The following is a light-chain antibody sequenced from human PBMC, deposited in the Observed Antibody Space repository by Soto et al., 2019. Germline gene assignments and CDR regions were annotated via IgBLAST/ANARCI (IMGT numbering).Light chain of an antibody. CDR3: SSYTTSSTWV. J-gene: IGLJ3*02. CDR1: SSDVGGYNY. CDR2: DVS. Sequence: QSALTQPASVSGSPGQSITISCTGTSSDVGGYNYVSWFQQDPGKAPKLTIYDVSDRPSGASSRFSGSKSGNTASLTISGLQAEDEADYYCSSYTTSSTWVFGGGTKLTVL. V-gene: IGLV2-14*01.